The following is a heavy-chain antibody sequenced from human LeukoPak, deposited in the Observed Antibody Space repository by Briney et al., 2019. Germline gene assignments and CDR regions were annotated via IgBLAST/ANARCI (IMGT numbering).Heavy chain of an antibody. V-gene: IGHV3-23*01. CDR1: GFTFSNAW. Sequence: TGGSLRLSCAASGFTFSNAWMSWVRQAPGKGLEWVSGISGSGDNTYYVDSVKGRFTISRDNSKNTLYVQVNSLGTEDTAAYYCAKGSYYDSSGSFYFDYWGQGTLVTVSS. J-gene: IGHJ4*02. CDR3: AKGSYYDSSGSFYFDY. D-gene: IGHD3-22*01. CDR2: ISGSGDNT.